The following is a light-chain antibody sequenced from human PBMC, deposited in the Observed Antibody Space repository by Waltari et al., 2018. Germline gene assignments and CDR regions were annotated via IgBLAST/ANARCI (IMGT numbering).Light chain of an antibody. CDR1: SSNIGSHY. CDR3: ATWDDSLSAVV. Sequence: QSVLTQPPSVSAAPGQKVTISCSGSSSNIGSHYVFWYQQLPRTAPKLLIYDKNKRPSGIPGRCAGSKSGTSATLGITGLQTGDEADYYCATWDDSLSAVVFGGGTKLAVL. CDR2: DKN. J-gene: IGLJ2*01. V-gene: IGLV1-51*01.